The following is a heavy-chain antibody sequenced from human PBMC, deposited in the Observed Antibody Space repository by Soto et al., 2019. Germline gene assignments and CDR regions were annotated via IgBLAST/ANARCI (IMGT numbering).Heavy chain of an antibody. CDR3: ARVLGSSGYRKKDAFDI. V-gene: IGHV1-69*05. CDR2: IIPIFGTA. CDR1: GGTFSSYA. Sequence: SVKVSCKASGGTFSSYAISWVRQAPGQGLEWMGGIIPIFGTANYAQKLQGRVTMTTDTSTSTAYMELRSLRSDDTAVYYCARVLGSSGYRKKDAFDIWGQGTMVTVSS. D-gene: IGHD3-22*01. J-gene: IGHJ3*02.